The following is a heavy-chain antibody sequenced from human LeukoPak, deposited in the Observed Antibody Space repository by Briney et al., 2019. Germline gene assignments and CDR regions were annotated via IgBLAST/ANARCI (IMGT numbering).Heavy chain of an antibody. V-gene: IGHV4-59*01. CDR2: IYYSGGT. CDR3: ASGYYDSSGYSPIDY. Sequence: PSETLSLTCTVSGGSISSYYWSWIRQPPGKGLEWIGYIYYSGGTNYNPSLKSRVTISVDTSKNQFSLKLSSVTAADTAVYYCASGYYDSSGYSPIDYWGQGTLVTVSS. J-gene: IGHJ4*02. D-gene: IGHD3-22*01. CDR1: GGSISSYY.